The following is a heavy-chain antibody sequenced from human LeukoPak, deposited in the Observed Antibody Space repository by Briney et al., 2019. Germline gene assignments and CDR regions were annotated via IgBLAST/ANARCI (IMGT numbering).Heavy chain of an antibody. J-gene: IGHJ4*02. D-gene: IGHD7-27*01. CDR3: ARAVTGEGSDY. V-gene: IGHV3-13*01. CDR2: IGTAGDT. Sequence: GGSLRLSCAASGFTFSSYDIHWVRQPTGKGLEWVSAIGTAGDTYYLGSVKGRFTISRENAKNSLYLQMNSLRAGDTAVYYCARAVTGEGSDYWGQGTLVTVSS. CDR1: GFTFSSYD.